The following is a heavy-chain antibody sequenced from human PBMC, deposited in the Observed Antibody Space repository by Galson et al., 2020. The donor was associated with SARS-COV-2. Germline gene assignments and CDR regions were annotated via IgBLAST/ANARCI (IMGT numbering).Heavy chain of an antibody. Sequence: ASVKVSCKASGYTFTSYYLHWVRQAPGQGLEWVGIINPRDDITAYAQKFQGRVTMTRDTSTSTVYMELSSLRPEDTAVYYCAREWGHTSSSVFDYWGRGTLVTVSS. CDR2: INPRDDIT. D-gene: IGHD1-1*01. CDR1: GYTFTSYY. CDR3: AREWGHTSSSVFDY. J-gene: IGHJ4*02. V-gene: IGHV1-46*01.